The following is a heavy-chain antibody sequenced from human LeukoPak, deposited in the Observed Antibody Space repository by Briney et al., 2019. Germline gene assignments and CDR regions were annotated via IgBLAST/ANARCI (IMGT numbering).Heavy chain of an antibody. CDR3: ARGASDWNCDYYGMDV. V-gene: IGHV3-66*01. J-gene: IGHJ6*02. CDR2: VYIGGRT. D-gene: IGHD1-7*01. CDR1: GHRQRNNY. Sequence: GGSQRLLCAPSGHRQRNNYMSCAPRAPGRGLECVSLVYIGGRTYFADSVKGRFSISRDNSKNTLYLQMNSLRAEDTAVYYCARGASDWNCDYYGMDVWGQGTTVTVSS.